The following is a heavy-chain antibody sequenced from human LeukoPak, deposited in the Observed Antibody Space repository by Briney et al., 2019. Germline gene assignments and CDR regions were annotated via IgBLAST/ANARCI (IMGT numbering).Heavy chain of an antibody. D-gene: IGHD3-10*01. Sequence: GGSLRLSCAASGFTFDDYAMHWVRQAPGKGLEWVSGISWNSGSIGHADSVKGRFTISRDNAKNSLYLQMNSLRAEDTALYYCAKDIGVWFGELPPYFDYWGQGTLVTVSS. J-gene: IGHJ4*02. CDR2: ISWNSGSI. CDR1: GFTFDDYA. V-gene: IGHV3-9*01. CDR3: AKDIGVWFGELPPYFDY.